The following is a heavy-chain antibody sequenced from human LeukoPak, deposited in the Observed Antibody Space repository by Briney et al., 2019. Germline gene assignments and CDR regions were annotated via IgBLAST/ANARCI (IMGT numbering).Heavy chain of an antibody. V-gene: IGHV1-18*01. J-gene: IGHJ4*02. CDR2: ISAYNGNT. CDR1: GYTFTSYG. CDR3: ARWNLRYFDWLLFADH. D-gene: IGHD3-9*01. Sequence: ASVKVSCKASGYTFTSYGISWVRQAPGQGLEWMGWISAYNGNTNYAQKLQGRVTMTTDTSTSTAYMELRSVRSDDTAVYYCARWNLRYFDWLLFADHWGQGTLVTVSS.